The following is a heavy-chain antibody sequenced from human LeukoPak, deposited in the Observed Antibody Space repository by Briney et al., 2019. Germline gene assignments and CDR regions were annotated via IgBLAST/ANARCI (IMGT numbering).Heavy chain of an antibody. CDR1: GGSISSGSYY. J-gene: IGHJ4*02. CDR2: IYTSGST. Sequence: SETLSLTCTVSGGSISSGSYYWSWIRQPAGKGLEWIGRIYTSGSTNYNPSLKSRVTISVDTSKNQFSLKLSSVTAADTAVYYCARGGMGLPYYFDYWGQGTLVTVSS. CDR3: ARGGMGLPYYFDY. V-gene: IGHV4-61*02. D-gene: IGHD1-7*01.